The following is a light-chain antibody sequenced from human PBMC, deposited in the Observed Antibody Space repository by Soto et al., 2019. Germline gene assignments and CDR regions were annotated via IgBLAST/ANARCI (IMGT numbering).Light chain of an antibody. Sequence: QSVLTQPASVSGSPERWSTIPATEPAGAVGRYKLVSWYQQHPGKAPKLMIYDVTNRPSGVSNRFSGSKSGNTASLTISGLQAEDEADYYCSSYTTSSTLIFGGGTKLTVL. V-gene: IGLV2-14*03. CDR2: DVT. CDR3: SSYTTSSTLI. CDR1: AGAVGRYKL. J-gene: IGLJ2*01.